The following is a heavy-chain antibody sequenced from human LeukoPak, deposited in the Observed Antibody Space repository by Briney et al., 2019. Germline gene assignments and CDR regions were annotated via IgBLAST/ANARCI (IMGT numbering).Heavy chain of an antibody. CDR3: ARRQNYCFDY. CDR1: GYIFTSYW. CDR2: IYPGDSET. J-gene: IGHJ4*02. V-gene: IGHV5-51*01. Sequence: GESLKISCKGSGYIFTSYWIGWVRQMPGKGLEWMGIIYPGDSETRYSPSFQGQVTISADKSTSTAYLQWSSLKASDTAMYYCARRQNYCFDYWGQGALVTVSS.